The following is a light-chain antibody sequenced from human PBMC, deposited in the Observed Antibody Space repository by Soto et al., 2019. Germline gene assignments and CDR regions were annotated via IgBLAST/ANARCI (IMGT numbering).Light chain of an antibody. V-gene: IGKV4-1*01. CDR2: WAS. J-gene: IGKJ2*01. CDR1: QSVLYSSNNKNY. CDR3: QQYFATPPYT. Sequence: IVMTQSPDSLAVSLGERATINCKSSQSVLYSSNNKNYLAWYQQKPGQPPKLLIYWASTRESGVPDRFSGSGSGTDFTLTISSLQAEDVAVYYCQQYFATPPYTFGQGTKVEI.